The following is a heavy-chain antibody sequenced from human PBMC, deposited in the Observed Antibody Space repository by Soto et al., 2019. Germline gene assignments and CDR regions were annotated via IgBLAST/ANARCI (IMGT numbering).Heavy chain of an antibody. Sequence: QLQLQESGPGLVKPSETLSLTCTVSGGSISSSSYYWGWIRQPPGKGLEWIGSIYYSGSTYYNPSLKSRVTISVDTSKNQFSLKLSSVTAADTAVYYCARHVYGDYVSPWYFDLWCRGTLVTVSS. CDR3: ARHVYGDYVSPWYFDL. CDR2: IYYSGST. D-gene: IGHD4-17*01. V-gene: IGHV4-39*01. J-gene: IGHJ2*01. CDR1: GGSISSSSYY.